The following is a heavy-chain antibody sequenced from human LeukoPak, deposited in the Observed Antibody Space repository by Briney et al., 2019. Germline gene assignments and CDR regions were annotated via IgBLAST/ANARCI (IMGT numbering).Heavy chain of an antibody. CDR1: GGSISSSSYY. CDR3: ARGGRYCSSTSCYTFWFDP. V-gene: IGHV4-39*07. Sequence: SETLSLTCTVSGGSISSSSYYWGWIRQPPGKGLEWIGSIYYSGSTYYNPSLKSRVAISVDTSKNQFSLKLSSVTAADTAVYYCARGGRYCSSTSCYTFWFDPWGQGTLVTVSS. J-gene: IGHJ5*02. CDR2: IYYSGST. D-gene: IGHD2-2*02.